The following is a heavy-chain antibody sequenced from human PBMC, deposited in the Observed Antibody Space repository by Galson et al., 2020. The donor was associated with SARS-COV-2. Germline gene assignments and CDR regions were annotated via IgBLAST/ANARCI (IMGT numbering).Heavy chain of an antibody. CDR2: IYYSGST. V-gene: IGHV4-59*01. Sequence: ETSETLSLTCTVSGGSISSYYWSWIRQPPGKGLEWIGSIYYSGSTNYNPSLKSRVTISVDTSKNQFSLKLSSVTAADTAVYYCARGGYYVSSGYMDAFDIWCQGTMVTVSS. CDR1: GGSISSYY. J-gene: IGHJ3*02. D-gene: IGHD3-22*01. CDR3: ARGGYYVSSGYMDAFDI.